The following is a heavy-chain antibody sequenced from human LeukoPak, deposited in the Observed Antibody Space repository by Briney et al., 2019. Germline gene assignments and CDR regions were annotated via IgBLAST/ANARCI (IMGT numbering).Heavy chain of an antibody. CDR1: GFTFDDYA. V-gene: IGHV3-9*01. Sequence: GGSLRLSCAASGFTFDDYAMHWVRQAPGKGLEWVSGISWNSGSIGYADSVKGRFTISRDNAKNSLYLQMSCLRAEDTALYYCAKAGSEGGHYFDYWGQGTLVTVSS. J-gene: IGHJ4*02. D-gene: IGHD3-10*01. CDR3: AKAGSEGGHYFDY. CDR2: ISWNSGSI.